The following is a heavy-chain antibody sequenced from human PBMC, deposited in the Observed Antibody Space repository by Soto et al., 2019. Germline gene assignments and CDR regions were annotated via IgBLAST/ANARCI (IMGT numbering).Heavy chain of an antibody. CDR2: INHSGST. Sequence: QVQLQQWGAGLLKPSETLSLTCAVYGGSFSGYYWSWIRQPPGKGLEWIGEINHSGSTNYNPSLKSRVTISVDTSKNQFSLKLSSVTAADTAVYYWARVSGYYDYIWGSYRTPGWFDPWGQGTLVTVSS. D-gene: IGHD3-16*02. CDR3: ARVSGYYDYIWGSYRTPGWFDP. V-gene: IGHV4-34*01. CDR1: GGSFSGYY. J-gene: IGHJ5*02.